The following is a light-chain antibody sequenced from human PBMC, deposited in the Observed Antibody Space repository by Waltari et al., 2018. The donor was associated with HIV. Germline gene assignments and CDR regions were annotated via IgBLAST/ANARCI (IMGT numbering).Light chain of an antibody. CDR2: WAS. CDR3: RQYYSTPRT. CDR1: QSVLYDSNNKNY. V-gene: IGKV4-1*01. Sequence: DIVMTQSPDSLAVSLGERATINCKSSQSVLYDSNNKNYLAWYQQKPGQPPKLLIYWASTRDSGVPDRFSGSGSGPDFTLTISSLQAEDVAVYYCRQYYSTPRTFGQGTKVDIK. J-gene: IGKJ1*01.